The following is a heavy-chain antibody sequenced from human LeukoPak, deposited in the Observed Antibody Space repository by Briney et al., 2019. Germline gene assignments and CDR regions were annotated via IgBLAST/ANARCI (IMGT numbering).Heavy chain of an antibody. V-gene: IGHV3-15*01. CDR1: GFTFSNAW. Sequence: GGSLRLSCAASGFTFSNAWMSWVRQAPGKGPEWVGRIKSKTDGGTTDYAAPVKGRFTISRDDSKNTLYLQMNSLKTEDTAVYYCTTVVMQLLWFGYGMDVWDKGTTVTVSS. J-gene: IGHJ6*04. CDR2: IKSKTDGGTT. CDR3: TTVVMQLLWFGYGMDV. D-gene: IGHD3-10*01.